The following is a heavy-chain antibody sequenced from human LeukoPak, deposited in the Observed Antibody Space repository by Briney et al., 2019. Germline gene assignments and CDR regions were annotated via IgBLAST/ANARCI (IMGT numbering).Heavy chain of an antibody. CDR3: AREPTESTTAY. CDR1: RGSMSDYY. Sequence: PSETLSLTCTVSRGSMSDYYWSWIRQSAGRGLEWIGRIHFSGSTNYNPSLKSRVTMSLDTSKKQVSLRLTSVIAADTAIYYCAREPTESTTAYWGQGALVTVPS. V-gene: IGHV4-4*07. CDR2: IHFSGST. D-gene: IGHD4-11*01. J-gene: IGHJ4*02.